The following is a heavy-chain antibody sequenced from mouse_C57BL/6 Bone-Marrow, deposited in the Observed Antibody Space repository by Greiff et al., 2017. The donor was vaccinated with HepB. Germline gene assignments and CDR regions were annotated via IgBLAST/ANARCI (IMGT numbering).Heavy chain of an antibody. Sequence: QVQLQQPGAELVKPGASVKLSCKASGYTFTSYWMHWVKQRPGQGLEWIGMIHPNSGSTNYNEKFKSKAKLTVDKSSSPAYMQLISLTSEDSAVYYCARGYYYGSSYNWYFDVWGTGTTVTVSS. CDR1: GYTFTSYW. V-gene: IGHV1-64*01. J-gene: IGHJ1*03. CDR3: ARGYYYGSSYNWYFDV. D-gene: IGHD1-1*01. CDR2: IHPNSGST.